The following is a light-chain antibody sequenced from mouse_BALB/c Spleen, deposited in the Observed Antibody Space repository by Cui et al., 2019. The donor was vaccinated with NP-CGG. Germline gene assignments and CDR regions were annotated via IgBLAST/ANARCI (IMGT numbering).Light chain of an antibody. V-gene: IGLV1*01. CDR3: ALWYSNHWV. CDR1: TGAVTTSNY. J-gene: IGLJ1*01. Sequence: QAVVTQESALTTSPGETVTLTCRSSTGAVTTSNYANRVQEKPDHLFTGLIGGTNNRAPGVPARCSGSLIGDKAALTITGAQTEDEAIYFCALWYSNHWVFGGGTKLTVL. CDR2: GTN.